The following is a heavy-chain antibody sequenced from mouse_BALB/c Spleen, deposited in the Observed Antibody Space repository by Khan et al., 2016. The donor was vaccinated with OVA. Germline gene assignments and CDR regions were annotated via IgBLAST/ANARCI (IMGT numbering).Heavy chain of an antibody. V-gene: IGHV1-7*01. J-gene: IGHJ3*01. CDR1: GYTFTNYW. CDR3: ARSPTMITQFSY. Sequence: QVQLQQSGAELAKPGASVKMSCKASGYTFTNYWMHWVKQRPGQGLEWIGFINPTTGYTEYNQKFKDKATLTADKSSSTAYMQLSSLTSEDSAVYYCARSPTMITQFSYWGQGTLVTVSA. D-gene: IGHD2-4*01. CDR2: INPTTGYT.